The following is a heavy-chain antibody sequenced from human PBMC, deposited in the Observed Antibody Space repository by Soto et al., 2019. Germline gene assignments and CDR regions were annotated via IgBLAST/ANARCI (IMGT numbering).Heavy chain of an antibody. CDR2: VDSSASYT. CDR3: VRHPEYYYGMDV. Sequence: GEDLQNSTNGSGCRPTRQWFIVGRQMPGKSQEWMGRVDSSASYTNYSPSFQGHVTISADKSISTAYLQWSSLKASDTAMYYCVRHPEYYYGMDVWGQGTTVTVSS. J-gene: IGHJ6*02. CDR1: GCRPTRQW. V-gene: IGHV5-10-1*01.